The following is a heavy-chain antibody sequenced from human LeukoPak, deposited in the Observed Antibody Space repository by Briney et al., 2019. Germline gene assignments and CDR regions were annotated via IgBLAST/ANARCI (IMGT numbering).Heavy chain of an antibody. J-gene: IGHJ4*02. V-gene: IGHV3-23*01. CDR3: AKDTTMIRGVITTSLDY. CDR2: VSGGGGST. D-gene: IGHD3-10*01. CDR1: GFTFSSYA. Sequence: GGSLRLSCAASGFTFSSYAMSWVRQAPGKGLEWVSAVSGGGGSTSYADSVKGRFTISRDNSKDTLYLQMNSLRAEDTAVYYCAKDTTMIRGVITTSLDYWGQGTLVTVSS.